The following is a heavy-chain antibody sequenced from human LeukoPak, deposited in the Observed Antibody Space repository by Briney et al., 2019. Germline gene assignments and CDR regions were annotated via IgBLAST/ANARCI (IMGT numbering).Heavy chain of an antibody. V-gene: IGHV1-2*02. Sequence: ASVKVSCKASGYTFTGYYMHWVRQAPGQGLEWMGWINPNSGGTNYAQKFQGRVTMTRDTSISTAYMELSRLRSDDTAVYYCARLELLWFGELSLAFDYWGQGTLSPSPQ. CDR2: INPNSGGT. CDR3: ARLELLWFGELSLAFDY. J-gene: IGHJ4*02. D-gene: IGHD3-10*01. CDR1: GYTFTGYY.